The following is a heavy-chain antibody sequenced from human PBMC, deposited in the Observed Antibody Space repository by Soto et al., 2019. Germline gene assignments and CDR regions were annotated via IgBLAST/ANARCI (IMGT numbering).Heavy chain of an antibody. D-gene: IGHD2-15*01. CDR2: INPNSGGT. CDR3: ARQGVVVAAKYYNWFDP. CDR1: GYTFTGYY. J-gene: IGHJ5*02. Sequence: ASVKVSCKASGYTFTGYYMHWVRQAPGQGLEWMGWINPNSGGTNYAQKFQGRVTMTRDTSISTAYMELSRLRSDDTAVYYCARQGVVVAAKYYNWFDPWGQGTLVTAPQ. V-gene: IGHV1-2*02.